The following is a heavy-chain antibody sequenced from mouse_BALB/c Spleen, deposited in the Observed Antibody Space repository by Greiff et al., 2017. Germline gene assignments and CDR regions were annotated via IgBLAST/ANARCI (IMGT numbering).Heavy chain of an antibody. V-gene: IGHV10-1*02. CDR2: IRSKSNNYAT. CDR3: VRGYAWFAY. D-gene: IGHD2-2*01. CDR1: GFTFNTYA. Sequence: EVKVVESGGGLVQPKGSLKLSCAASGFTFNTYAMNWVRQAPGKGLEWVARIRSKSNNYATYYADSVKDRFTISRDDSQSMLYLQMNNLKTEDTAMYYCVRGYAWFAYWGQGTLVTVSA. J-gene: IGHJ3*01.